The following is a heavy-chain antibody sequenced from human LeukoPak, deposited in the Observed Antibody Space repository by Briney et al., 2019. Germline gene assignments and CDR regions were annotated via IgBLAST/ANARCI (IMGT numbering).Heavy chain of an antibody. J-gene: IGHJ4*02. Sequence: GGSLRLSCAASGFTFDDYAMHWVRQAPGKGLEWASGISWNSGSIGYADSVKGRFTISRDNAKNSLYLQMNSLRAEDTALYYCAKDFVAAAGTGYYFDYWGQGTLVTVSS. V-gene: IGHV3-9*01. CDR3: AKDFVAAAGTGYYFDY. CDR2: ISWNSGSI. D-gene: IGHD6-13*01. CDR1: GFTFDDYA.